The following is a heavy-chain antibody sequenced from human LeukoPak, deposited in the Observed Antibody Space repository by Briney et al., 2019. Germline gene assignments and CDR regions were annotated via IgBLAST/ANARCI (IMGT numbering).Heavy chain of an antibody. J-gene: IGHJ4*02. D-gene: IGHD5/OR15-5a*01. CDR1: GDSIGRSRYY. V-gene: IGHV4-39*07. CDR2: IYYSGDT. CDR3: AGSMHVVSTIPN. Sequence: SETLSLTCAVSGDSIGRSRYYWGWIRQAPGKRLEWIASIYYSGDTYFNPSLRSRVTISLDTSKNQFSLKLTSVTAADTALYYCAGSMHVVSTIPNWGQGTRVTVSS.